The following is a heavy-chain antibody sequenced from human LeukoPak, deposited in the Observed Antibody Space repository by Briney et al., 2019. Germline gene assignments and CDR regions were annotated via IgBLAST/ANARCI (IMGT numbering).Heavy chain of an antibody. V-gene: IGHV3-7*01. CDR3: AREWNYYGSGIMDV. CDR1: GFTFSSYW. J-gene: IGHJ6*04. D-gene: IGHD3-10*01. CDR2: RKQDGGEK. Sequence: GGSLRLSCAASGFTFSSYWMSWVRQAPGKGLEWVANRKQDGGEKYHVGSVKGRFTVSRDNAKNSLYLQMNSLRAEDTAVYYCAREWNYYGSGIMDVWGKGTTVTVSS.